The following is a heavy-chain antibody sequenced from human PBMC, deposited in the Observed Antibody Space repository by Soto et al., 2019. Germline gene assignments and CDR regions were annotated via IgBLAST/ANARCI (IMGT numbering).Heavy chain of an antibody. CDR3: ARERTTATRGVSWFDP. CDR2: IYHSGST. V-gene: IGHV4-30-2*01. Sequence: SETLSLTCAVSGGSISSGGYSWSWIRQPPGKGLEWIGYIYHSGSTYYNPSLKSRVTISVDRSKNQFSLKLSSVTAADTAVYYCARERTTATRGVSWFDPWGQGTLVTVSS. D-gene: IGHD4-17*01. CDR1: GGSISSGGYS. J-gene: IGHJ5*02.